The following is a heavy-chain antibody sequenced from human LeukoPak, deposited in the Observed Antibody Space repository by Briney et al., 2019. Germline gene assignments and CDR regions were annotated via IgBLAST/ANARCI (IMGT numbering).Heavy chain of an antibody. CDR2: ISGSGGRT. V-gene: IGHV3-23*01. CDR3: AKYFASGSYYKLPH. Sequence: GGSLRLSCAASGFTFSSYAMSWVRQAPGKGLEWVSGISGSGGRTYYAESVKGRLTISRDNSKNTLYLQMNSLRAEDTAVYYCAKYFASGSYYKLPHWGQGTLVTVSS. J-gene: IGHJ1*01. D-gene: IGHD3-10*01. CDR1: GFTFSSYA.